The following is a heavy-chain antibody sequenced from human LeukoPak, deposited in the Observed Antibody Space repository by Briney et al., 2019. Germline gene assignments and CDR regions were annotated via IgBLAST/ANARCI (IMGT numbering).Heavy chain of an antibody. J-gene: IGHJ6*03. V-gene: IGHV3-21*01. Sequence: GGSLRLSCAASGFTFSSYSMNWVRQAPGKGLEWVSSISSSSSYIYYADSVKGRFTISRDNAKNSLYLQMNSLRAEDTAVYYCARVGGYYYDSSGYYCDYYYYYYYMDVWGKGTTVTISS. CDR2: ISSSSSYI. CDR3: ARVGGYYYDSSGYYCDYYYYYYYMDV. D-gene: IGHD3-22*01. CDR1: GFTFSSYS.